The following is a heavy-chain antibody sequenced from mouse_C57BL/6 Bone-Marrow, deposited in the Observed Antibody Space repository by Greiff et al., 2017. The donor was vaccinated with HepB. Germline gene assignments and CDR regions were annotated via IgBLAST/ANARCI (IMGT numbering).Heavy chain of an antibody. D-gene: IGHD1-2*01. Sequence: VQLQQPGAELVRPGSSVKLSCKASGYTFTSYWMHWVKQRPIQGLEWIGNIDPSDSETHYNQKFKDKATLTVDKSSSTAYMQLSSLTSEDSAVYYCARDPLLRDWYFDVWGTGTTVTVSS. V-gene: IGHV1-52*01. CDR3: ARDPLLRDWYFDV. CDR2: IDPSDSET. J-gene: IGHJ1*03. CDR1: GYTFTSYW.